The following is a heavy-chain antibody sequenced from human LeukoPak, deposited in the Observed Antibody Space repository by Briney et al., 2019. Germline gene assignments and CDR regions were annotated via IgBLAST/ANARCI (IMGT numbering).Heavy chain of an antibody. J-gene: IGHJ5*02. D-gene: IGHD2-21*01. V-gene: IGHV1-69*04. Sequence: SVKVSCKASGGTFSSYAISWVRQAPGQGLEWMGRIIPILGIANYAQKFQGRVTITADKSTSTAYMELSSLRSEDTAVYYCARIRRFPNWFDPWGQGTLVTVSS. CDR2: IIPILGIA. CDR1: GGTFSSYA. CDR3: ARIRRFPNWFDP.